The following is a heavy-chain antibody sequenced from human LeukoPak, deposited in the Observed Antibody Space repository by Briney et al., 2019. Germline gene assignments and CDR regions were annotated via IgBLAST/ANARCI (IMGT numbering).Heavy chain of an antibody. J-gene: IGHJ4*02. CDR1: GLTFSNYW. Sequence: GGSLRLSCAASGLTFSNYWMQWGRQAPGKGLVWVSRIKNYGSITTYADYVKGRFTISRDNAKNTLYLQMNSLRAEHTAVYYCASLTSQFDYWGQGTLVTVSS. V-gene: IGHV3-74*03. CDR3: ASLTSQFDY. D-gene: IGHD3-10*01. CDR2: IKNYGSIT.